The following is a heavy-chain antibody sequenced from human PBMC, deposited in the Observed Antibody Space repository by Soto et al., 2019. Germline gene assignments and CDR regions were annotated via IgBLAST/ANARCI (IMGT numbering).Heavy chain of an antibody. V-gene: IGHV1-8*01. D-gene: IGHD1-1*01. J-gene: IGHJ4*02. CDR2: MNPNTGNS. CDR1: GYTFTSYD. Sequence: ASVKVSCKASGYTFTSYDVYWVRQATGQGLEWMGWMNPNTGNSGYAQKFQGRVTMTSDTSISTAHMELSSLRSEDTAVYYCARRAETNGWNGFGADKYYFDFWGQGTLVTVSS. CDR3: ARRAETNGWNGFGADKYYFDF.